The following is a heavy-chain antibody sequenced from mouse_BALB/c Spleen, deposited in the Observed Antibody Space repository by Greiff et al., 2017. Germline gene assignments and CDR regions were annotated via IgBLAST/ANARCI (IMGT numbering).Heavy chain of an antibody. J-gene: IGHJ3*01. CDR1: GYSITSDYA. D-gene: IGHD2-10*02. CDR2: ISYSGST. V-gene: IGHV3-2*02. Sequence: VQLKESGPGLVKPSQSLSLTCTVTGYSITSDYAWNWIRQFPGNKLEWMGYISYSGSTSYNPSLKSRISITRDTSKNQFFLQLNSVTTEDTATYYCAPYGNPFVYWGQGTLVTVSA. CDR3: APYGNPFVY.